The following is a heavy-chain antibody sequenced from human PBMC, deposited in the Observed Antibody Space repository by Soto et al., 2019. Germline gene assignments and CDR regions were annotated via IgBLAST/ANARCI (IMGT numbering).Heavy chain of an antibody. Sequence: GGSLRLSCAASGFTFSSYAMSWVRQAPGKGLEWVSAISGSGGSTYYADSVKGRFTISRDNSKNTLYLQMNSLRAEDTAVYYCAKDLHDRHFGVVRGYMDVWGKGTTVTVSS. V-gene: IGHV3-23*01. CDR1: GFTFSSYA. CDR2: ISGSGGST. CDR3: AKDLHDRHFGVVRGYMDV. D-gene: IGHD3-3*01. J-gene: IGHJ6*03.